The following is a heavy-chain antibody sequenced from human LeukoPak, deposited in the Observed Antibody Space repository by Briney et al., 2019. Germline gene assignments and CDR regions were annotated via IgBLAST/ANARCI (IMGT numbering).Heavy chain of an antibody. J-gene: IGHJ4*02. CDR3: ARVEPSRSGYDYWIFDY. Sequence: SETLSLTCTVSGGSISSGEYYWSWIRQPPGKGLEWIGYIYYSGSTYYNPSPKSRVTISLDTSKNQLSLKLSSVTAADTAVYYCARVEPSRSGYDYWIFDYWGQGTLVTVSS. CDR2: IYYSGST. D-gene: IGHD5-12*01. V-gene: IGHV4-30-4*01. CDR1: GGSISSGEYY.